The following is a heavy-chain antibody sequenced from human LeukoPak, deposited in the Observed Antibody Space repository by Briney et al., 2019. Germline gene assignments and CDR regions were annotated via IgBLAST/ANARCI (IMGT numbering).Heavy chain of an antibody. CDR2: IGASHTA. D-gene: IGHD3/OR15-3a*01. CDR1: GFTFSPYA. J-gene: IGHJ4*02. V-gene: IGHV3-23*01. Sequence: PGGSLRLSCAASGFTFSPYAMSWVRQAPGKGLEWVSSIGASHTAFYADSVKGRFTISRDNSKNTLYLQMNSLRAEDTAVYFCAKRGVVIRVILVGFHKEAYYFESWGQGALVTVSS. CDR3: AKRGVVIRVILVGFHKEAYYFES.